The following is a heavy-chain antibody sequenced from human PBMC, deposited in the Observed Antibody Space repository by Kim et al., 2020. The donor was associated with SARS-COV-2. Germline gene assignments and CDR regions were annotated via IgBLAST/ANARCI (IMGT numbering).Heavy chain of an antibody. D-gene: IGHD5-18*01. CDR2: IYYSGST. Sequence: SETLSLTCTVSGGSISSYYWSWIRQPPGKGLEWIGYIYYSGSTNYNPSLKSRVTISVDTSKNQFSLKLSSVTAADTAVYYCARSVDTAMGDFDYWGQGTLVPVSS. J-gene: IGHJ4*02. CDR1: GGSISSYY. CDR3: ARSVDTAMGDFDY. V-gene: IGHV4-59*01.